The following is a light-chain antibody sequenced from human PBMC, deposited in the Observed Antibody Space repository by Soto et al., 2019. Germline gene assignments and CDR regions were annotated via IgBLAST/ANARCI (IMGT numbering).Light chain of an antibody. Sequence: QSALTQPASVSGCPGQSISISCSGTNSDVGGYNYVSWYQQHPGKAPKLMIYGVTNRPSGVSDRFSGSKSGNTASLTISGLQAEDEADYYCSSYASIGTRVFGGGTKVTVL. CDR3: SSYASIGTRV. J-gene: IGLJ2*01. CDR2: GVT. CDR1: NSDVGGYNY. V-gene: IGLV2-14*03.